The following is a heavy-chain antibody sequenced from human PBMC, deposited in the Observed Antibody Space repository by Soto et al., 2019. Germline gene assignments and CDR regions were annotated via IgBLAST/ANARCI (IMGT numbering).Heavy chain of an antibody. V-gene: IGHV1-2*04. CDR1: GYSFTDYH. Sequence: ASVKVSCKASGYSFTDYHIHWVRQAPGQGLAWLGRINPKSGGTSTAQKFQGWVTMTTDTSISTTSMELTRLTSDDTAIYYCPRGDSTDCSKGVCSSFYDHDMDVWGQGTTVTVSS. CDR2: INPKSGGT. CDR3: PRGDSTDCSKGVCSSFYDHDMDV. D-gene: IGHD2-8*01. J-gene: IGHJ6*02.